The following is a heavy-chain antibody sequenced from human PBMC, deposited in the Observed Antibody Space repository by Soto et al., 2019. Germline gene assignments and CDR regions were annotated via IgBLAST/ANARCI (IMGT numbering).Heavy chain of an antibody. J-gene: IGHJ5*02. CDR1: GGSISSYY. CDR2: IYYSGST. Sequence: SETLSLTCTVSGGSISSYYWSWIRQPPGKGLEWIGYIYYSGSTNYNPSLKSRVTISVDTSKNQFSLKLSSVTAADTAVYYCARQDSIYNGNDGWEYNWFDPWGQGTLVTVSS. D-gene: IGHD1-20*01. V-gene: IGHV4-59*08. CDR3: ARQDSIYNGNDGWEYNWFDP.